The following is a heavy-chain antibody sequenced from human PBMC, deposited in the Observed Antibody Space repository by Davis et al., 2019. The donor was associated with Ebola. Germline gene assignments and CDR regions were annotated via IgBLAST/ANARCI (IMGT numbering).Heavy chain of an antibody. V-gene: IGHV3-49*04. J-gene: IGHJ4*02. CDR3: TRDSSQWEQLDIFDY. Sequence: GGSLRLSCTASGFTFGDYAMSWVRQAPGKGLEWVGSIRSKAYGGTTEYAAAVKGRFTISRDDSKSIDYLQMNSLKTEDIAVYYCTRDSSQWEQLDIFDYWGQGTLVTVSS. CDR2: IRSKAYGGTT. CDR1: GFTFGDYA. D-gene: IGHD1-26*01.